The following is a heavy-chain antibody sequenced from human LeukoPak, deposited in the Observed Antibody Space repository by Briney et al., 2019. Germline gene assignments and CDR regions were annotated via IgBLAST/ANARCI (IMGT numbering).Heavy chain of an antibody. Sequence: PSETLSLTCAVYGGSFSGYYWSWTRQPPRKGLEWIGEINHSGSTNYNPSLKSRVTISVDTSKNQFSLKLSSVTAADTAVYYCARGTMTTVTYYFDYWGQGTLVTVSS. V-gene: IGHV4-34*01. D-gene: IGHD4-17*01. CDR3: ARGTMTTVTYYFDY. CDR1: GGSFSGYY. J-gene: IGHJ4*02. CDR2: INHSGST.